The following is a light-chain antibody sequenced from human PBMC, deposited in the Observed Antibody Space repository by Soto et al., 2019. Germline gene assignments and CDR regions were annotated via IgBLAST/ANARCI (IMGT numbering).Light chain of an antibody. CDR2: DVS. CDR3: SSYTNSSTLLDV. CDR1: SSDVGGYNY. V-gene: IGLV2-14*01. J-gene: IGLJ1*01. Sequence: QSALTQPASVSGSPGQSITISCTGTSSDVGGYNYVSWYQQHPGKAPKLMIYDVSNRPSGVSNRFSGSKSGNTASLTISGCHPEDEGVYYCSSYTNSSTLLDVFGT.